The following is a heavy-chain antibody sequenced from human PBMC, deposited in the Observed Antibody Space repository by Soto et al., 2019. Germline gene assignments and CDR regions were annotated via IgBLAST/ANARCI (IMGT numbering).Heavy chain of an antibody. Sequence: QVQLVESGGGVVQPGRSLRLSCAASGFTFSSYGMHWVRQAPGKGLEWVAVIWYDGSNKYYADSVKGRFTISRDNSKNTLYLQMNSLRAEDTAVYYCARDEPYAAAGIGWYFDLWGRGTLVTVSS. CDR1: GFTFSSYG. D-gene: IGHD6-13*01. V-gene: IGHV3-33*01. CDR2: IWYDGSNK. CDR3: ARDEPYAAAGIGWYFDL. J-gene: IGHJ2*01.